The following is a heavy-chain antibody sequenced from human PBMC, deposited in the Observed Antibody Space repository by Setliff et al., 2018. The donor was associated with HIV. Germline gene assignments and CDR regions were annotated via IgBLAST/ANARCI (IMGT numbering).Heavy chain of an antibody. CDR3: ARATATYWYSIPRDYIYHMDV. J-gene: IGHJ6*03. D-gene: IGHD2-8*02. CDR1: GYSISSGYY. V-gene: IGHV4-38-2*01. Sequence: SETLSLTCAVSGYSISSGYYWGWIRQPPGKGLEWIGSIYHIGSTYYNPSLKSRVTISVDTSKNQFSLKLRSVTAADTAVYYCARATATYWYSIPRDYIYHMDVWGEGTTVTVSS. CDR2: IYHIGST.